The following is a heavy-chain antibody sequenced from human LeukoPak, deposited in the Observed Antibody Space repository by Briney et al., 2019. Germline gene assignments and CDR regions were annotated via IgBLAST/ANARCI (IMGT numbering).Heavy chain of an antibody. CDR1: GYTFTSYG. J-gene: IGHJ6*02. V-gene: IGHV1-18*01. CDR2: ISAYNGNT. CDR3: ARDPCSSTSCRMDV. D-gene: IGHD2-2*01. Sequence: ASVKVSCKASGYTFTSYGISWVRQAPGQGLEWMGWISAYNGNTNYAQKLQGRVTMTTDTSTSTAYMELRSPRSDDTAVYYCARDPCSSTSCRMDVWGQGTTVTVSS.